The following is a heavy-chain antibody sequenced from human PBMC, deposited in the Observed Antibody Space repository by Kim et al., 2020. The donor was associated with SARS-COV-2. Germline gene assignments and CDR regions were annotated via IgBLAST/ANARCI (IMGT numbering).Heavy chain of an antibody. CDR3: ARGVEGGYYDFWSGYYHFDY. CDR1: GYTFTSYD. Sequence: ASVKVSCKASGYTFTSYDINWVRQATGQGLEWMGWMNPNSGNTGYAQKFQGRVTMTRNTSISTAYMELSSLRSEDTAVYYCARGVEGGYYDFWSGYYHFDYWGQGTLVTVSS. CDR2: MNPNSGNT. V-gene: IGHV1-8*01. J-gene: IGHJ4*02. D-gene: IGHD3-3*01.